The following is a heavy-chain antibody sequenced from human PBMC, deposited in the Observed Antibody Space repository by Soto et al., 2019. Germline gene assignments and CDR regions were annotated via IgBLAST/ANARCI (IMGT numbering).Heavy chain of an antibody. CDR3: AKGWYAFEY. D-gene: IGHD6-19*01. CDR1: GFTFSSYA. CDR2: ISDGGTST. Sequence: EVQLLESGGGLVQPGGSLRLSCAASGFTFSSYAMTWVRQAPGKGLAWVSRISDGGTSTYYADSVKGRFTISRDNSKNTLYLQMNSLRAEDTAVYYCAKGWYAFEYWGQGTLVTVSS. J-gene: IGHJ4*02. V-gene: IGHV3-23*01.